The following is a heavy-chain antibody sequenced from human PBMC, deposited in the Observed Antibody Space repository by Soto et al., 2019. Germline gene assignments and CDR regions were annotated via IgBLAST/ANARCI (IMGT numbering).Heavy chain of an antibody. CDR1: GFSFVNYA. D-gene: IGHD4-4*01. Sequence: GGSLRLSCAASGFSFVNYAMNWVRQAPGKGLEWVSGLSGSGTSTYYADSVKGRFTISRDNARNPLYLQMNSLTADDTAMYYCARLPYSAYNRHFDYWGQGTLVTVSS. CDR2: LSGSGTST. J-gene: IGHJ4*02. CDR3: ARLPYSAYNRHFDY. V-gene: IGHV3-23*01.